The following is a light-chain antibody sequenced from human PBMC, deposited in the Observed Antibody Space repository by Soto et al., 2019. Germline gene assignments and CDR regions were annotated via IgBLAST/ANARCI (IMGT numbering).Light chain of an antibody. Sequence: DIQMTQSPSSVSASVGDRVTITCRASQGITSWLAWYQQKPGKAPKLLIYAASSLQRGVPSRFSGGGSGTYFPLTITRLQPEDFATYYCQQSNSFPLTFGGGTKVEIK. CDR3: QQSNSFPLT. J-gene: IGKJ4*01. V-gene: IGKV1-12*01. CDR1: QGITSW. CDR2: AAS.